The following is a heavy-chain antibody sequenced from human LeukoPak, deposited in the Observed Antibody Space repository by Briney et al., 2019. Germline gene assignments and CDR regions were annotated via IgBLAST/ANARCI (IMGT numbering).Heavy chain of an antibody. CDR1: GESLNSYY. CDR3: ARGAWATRLGS. J-gene: IGHJ4*02. CDR2: IYESGTT. D-gene: IGHD2-15*01. V-gene: IGHV4-34*01. Sequence: SETLSLTCAVYGESLNSYYWSWVRQPPGEGLEWIGEIYESGTTEYNPSLKSRVTISMVPSKQQFSLSLCSVTAADTAVYYCARGAWATRLGSWGLGTPVIVSS.